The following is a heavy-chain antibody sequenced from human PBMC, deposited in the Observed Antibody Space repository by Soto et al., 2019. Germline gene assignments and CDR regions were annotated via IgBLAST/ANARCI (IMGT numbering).Heavy chain of an antibody. CDR3: ARDPGSDFWSGVFDP. CDR1: GFSFASFA. J-gene: IGHJ5*02. Sequence: QVQLVESGGRVVQTGTSLRLSCVASGFSFASFAMHWGRQTPGGGPEWVASITSDGKKTYYADFAKGRVTISRDNAKNRIFLEMHRPGPDDTAVYFCARDPGSDFWSGVFDPWGQGTVVSVSS. CDR2: ITSDGKKT. V-gene: IGHV3-30*04. D-gene: IGHD3-3*01.